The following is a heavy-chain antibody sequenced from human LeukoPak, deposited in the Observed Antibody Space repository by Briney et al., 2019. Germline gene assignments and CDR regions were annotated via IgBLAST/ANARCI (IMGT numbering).Heavy chain of an antibody. CDR2: ISGSGGST. J-gene: IGHJ4*02. D-gene: IGHD3-9*01. CDR3: AKDQQVLRYFDWSMGDYFDY. V-gene: IGHV3-23*01. CDR1: GFTFSSYA. Sequence: GGSLRLSCAASGFTFSSYAMSWVRQAPGKGLEWVSAISGSGGSTYYADSVKGRFTISRDNSKNTLYLQMNSLRAEDTAVYYCAKDQQVLRYFDWSMGDYFDYWGQGTLLTVSS.